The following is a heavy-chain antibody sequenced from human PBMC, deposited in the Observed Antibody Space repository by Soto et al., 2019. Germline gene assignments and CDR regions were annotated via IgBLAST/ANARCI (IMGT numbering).Heavy chain of an antibody. V-gene: IGHV4-39*01. CDR1: GGSISSSSYY. D-gene: IGHD6-19*01. CDR3: ASRLIAVAGTLDP. J-gene: IGHJ5*02. Sequence: QLQLQESGPGLVKPSETLSLTCTVSGGSISSSSYYWGWIRQPPGKGLEWIGSIYYSGSTYYNPSLKSRVTISVDTSKNQFSLKLSSVTAADTAVYYCASRLIAVAGTLDPWGQGTLVTVSS. CDR2: IYYSGST.